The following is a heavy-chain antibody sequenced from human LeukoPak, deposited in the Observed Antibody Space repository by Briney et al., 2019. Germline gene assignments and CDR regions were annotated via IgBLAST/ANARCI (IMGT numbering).Heavy chain of an antibody. J-gene: IGHJ4*02. Sequence: SETLSLTRAVYGGSFSGYYWSWIRQPPGKGLEWIGEINHSGSTNYNPSLKSRVTISVDTSKNQFSLKLSSVTAADTAVYYCACPSGNHLYSFDYWGQGTLVTVSS. CDR2: INHSGST. CDR1: GGSFSGYY. CDR3: ACPSGNHLYSFDY. D-gene: IGHD1-14*01. V-gene: IGHV4-34*01.